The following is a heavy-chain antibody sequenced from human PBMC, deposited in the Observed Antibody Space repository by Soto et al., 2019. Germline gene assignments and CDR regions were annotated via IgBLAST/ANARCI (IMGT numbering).Heavy chain of an antibody. V-gene: IGHV4-39*01. CDR1: GGSISSSSYY. CDR3: ARHDYCISTSCYLLLGFDP. D-gene: IGHD2-2*01. J-gene: IGHJ5*02. Sequence: QLQLQESGPGLVKPSETLSLTCTVSGGSISSSSYYWGWIRQPPGKGLEWIGSIYYSGSTYYNPSLKSLATICVDTSKNQFSLTLSSVTAADTAVYYCARHDYCISTSCYLLLGFDPWGQRTLVTVSS. CDR2: IYYSGST.